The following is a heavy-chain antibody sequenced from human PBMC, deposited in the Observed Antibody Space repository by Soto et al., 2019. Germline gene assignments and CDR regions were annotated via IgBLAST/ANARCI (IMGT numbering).Heavy chain of an antibody. Sequence: SQTLSLTCAVAGGYLSGYYWSRVRQTPGKGPEWIGEIIQTGVTNSNPSLKSRVTISVDTSNNQFSLNLSSVTAADTAVYYCARGRITMVRGGYFDYWGPGTLVTVSS. CDR2: IIQTGVT. V-gene: IGHV4-34*01. CDR1: GGYLSGYY. CDR3: ARGRITMVRGGYFDY. D-gene: IGHD3-10*01. J-gene: IGHJ4*02.